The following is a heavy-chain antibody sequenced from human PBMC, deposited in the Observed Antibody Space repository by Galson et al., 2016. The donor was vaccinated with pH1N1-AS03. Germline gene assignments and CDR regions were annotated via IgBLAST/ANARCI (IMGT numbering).Heavy chain of an antibody. J-gene: IGHJ6*02. V-gene: IGHV3-33*01. CDR1: GFTFSSYG. Sequence: SLRLSCAASGFTFSSYGMHWVRQAPGKGLEWVAVIWYDGSNKYYADSVKGRFTISRDNSKNTLYLQMNSMRAEDTAVYYCARDGGYPDGEGMFYYYYGMDVWGQGTTVTVSS. D-gene: IGHD5-12*01. CDR3: ARDGGYPDGEGMFYYYYGMDV. CDR2: IWYDGSNK.